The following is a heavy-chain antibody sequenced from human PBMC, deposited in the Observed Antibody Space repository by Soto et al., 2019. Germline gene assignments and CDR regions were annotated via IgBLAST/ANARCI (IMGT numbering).Heavy chain of an antibody. J-gene: IGHJ2*01. D-gene: IGHD2-15*01. V-gene: IGHV4-34*01. CDR2: INHSGST. CDR1: GWSFSGYY. CDR3: ASRVLGYCSGGSCYSSRCYFDL. Sequence: QVQLQQWGAGLLKPSETLSLTCAVYGWSFSGYYWSWIRQPPGKGRAWIGDINHSGSTNYNPSLKSRVTISVDTSKNQFSLKLSSVTAADTAVYYCASRVLGYCSGGSCYSSRCYFDLWGLGTLVTVSS.